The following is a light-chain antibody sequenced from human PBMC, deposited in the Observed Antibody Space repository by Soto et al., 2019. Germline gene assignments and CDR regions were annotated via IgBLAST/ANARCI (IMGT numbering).Light chain of an antibody. Sequence: QLVLTQPPSASGTPGQRVTISCSGSSSNIGSNTVNWYQQLPVTAPKLLIYSNNQRPSGVPDRFSGSNSGTSASLAISGLQSEDEADYYCAAWDDSLNGVVFGGGTKLTVL. CDR3: AAWDDSLNGVV. V-gene: IGLV1-44*01. CDR1: SSNIGSNT. CDR2: SNN. J-gene: IGLJ2*01.